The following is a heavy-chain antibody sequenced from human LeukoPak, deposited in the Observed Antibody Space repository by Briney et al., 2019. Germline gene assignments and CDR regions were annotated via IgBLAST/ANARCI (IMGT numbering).Heavy chain of an antibody. V-gene: IGHV3-23*01. Sequence: GGSLRLSCAASGFTFSSYAMSWVRQAPGKGLEWVSAVSGSGGSTYYADSVKGRFTISRDNSKNTLYLQMNSLRAEDTAVYYCAKGNLYYYGSGSLDYWGQGTLVTVSS. D-gene: IGHD3-10*01. J-gene: IGHJ4*02. CDR1: GFTFSSYA. CDR3: AKGNLYYYGSGSLDY. CDR2: VSGSGGST.